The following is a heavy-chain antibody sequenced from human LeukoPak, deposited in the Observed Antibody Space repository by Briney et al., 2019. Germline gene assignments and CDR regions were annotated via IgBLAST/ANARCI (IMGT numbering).Heavy chain of an antibody. J-gene: IGHJ4*02. D-gene: IGHD6-19*01. CDR1: GFTFSSYS. CDR3: ARAAFDGYSSGWYFDY. CDR2: ISSSSSYI. V-gene: IGHV3-21*01. Sequence: SGGSLRLSCAASGFTFSSYSMNWVRQAPGKGLEWVSSISSSSSYIYYADSAKGRSTISRDNAKNSLYLQMNSLRAEDTAVYYCARAAFDGYSSGWYFDYWGQGTLVTVSS.